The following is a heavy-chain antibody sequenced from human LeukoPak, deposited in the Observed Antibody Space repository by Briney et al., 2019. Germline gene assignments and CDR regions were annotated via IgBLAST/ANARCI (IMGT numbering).Heavy chain of an antibody. CDR1: GFTFSSYS. V-gene: IGHV3-21*01. Sequence: GGSLRLSCAASGFTFSSYSMNWDRQAPGKGLEWVSSISSSSSYIYYPDSVKGRFTISRDNAKNSLYLQMNSLRAEDTAVYYCASLQTRINWGQGTLVTVSS. CDR3: ASLQTRIN. D-gene: IGHD4/OR15-4a*01. J-gene: IGHJ4*02. CDR2: ISSSSSYI.